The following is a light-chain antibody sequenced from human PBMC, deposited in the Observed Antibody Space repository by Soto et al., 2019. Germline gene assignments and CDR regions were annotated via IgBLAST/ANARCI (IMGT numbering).Light chain of an antibody. CDR1: QSLLHSNGYNY. V-gene: IGKV2-28*01. CDR2: LGS. CDR3: MQALQTC. J-gene: IGKJ4*01. Sequence: DIVMTQSPLSLPVNPGEPASISCSSSQSLLHSNGYNYLDWYVQKPGQSPQLLIYLGSNRASGVPDMFSGSGSGTDFTLKISRVEAEDVGVYYCMQALQTCFGGGTKVEIK.